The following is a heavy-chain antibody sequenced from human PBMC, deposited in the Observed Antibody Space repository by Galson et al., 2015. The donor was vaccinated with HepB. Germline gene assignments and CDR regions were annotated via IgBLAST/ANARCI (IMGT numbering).Heavy chain of an antibody. CDR1: GFTFSSYD. CDR3: AKGAFYYDPSGYLRFDY. V-gene: IGHV3-30*18. CDR2: TSYDGSNK. J-gene: IGHJ4*02. D-gene: IGHD3-22*01. Sequence: SLRLSCAASGFTFSSYDMHWVRQAPGKGLEWVALTSYDGSNKYYADSVKGRFTISRDNSKNTLYLQMNSLRPEDTAMYYCAKGAFYYDPSGYLRFDYWGQGTLVTVSS.